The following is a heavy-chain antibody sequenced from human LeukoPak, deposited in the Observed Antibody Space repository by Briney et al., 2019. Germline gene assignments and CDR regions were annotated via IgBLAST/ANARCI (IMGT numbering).Heavy chain of an antibody. CDR2: INPSGGST. Sequence: ASVKVSCKASGYTFTSYYMHWVRQAPGQGLEWMGIINPSGGSTSYAQKFQGRVTMTRDTSTSTVYMELSSLRSEDTAVYYCARELVAYCGGDCYPDAFDIWGQGTMVTVSS. J-gene: IGHJ3*02. CDR3: ARELVAYCGGDCYPDAFDI. D-gene: IGHD2-21*02. CDR1: GYTFTSYY. V-gene: IGHV1-46*01.